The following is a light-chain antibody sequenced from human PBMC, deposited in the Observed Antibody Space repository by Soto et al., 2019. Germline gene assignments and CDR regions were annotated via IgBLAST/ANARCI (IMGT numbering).Light chain of an antibody. J-gene: IGKJ2*01. CDR1: QSVDSRY. V-gene: IGKV3-20*01. Sequence: EIVLTQSPVTLSLSPGERATLSCRATQSVDSRYLAWYQQKPGQAPRLLIYCATRRANGIPDRFSGSASGTDFTLSISRVEPEDFVVYFCQQYGNSPLYTFGQGTKLEI. CDR2: CAT. CDR3: QQYGNSPLYT.